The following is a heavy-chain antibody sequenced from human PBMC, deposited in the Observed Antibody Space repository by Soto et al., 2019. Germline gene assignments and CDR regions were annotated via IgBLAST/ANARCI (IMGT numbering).Heavy chain of an antibody. V-gene: IGHV1-69*01. CDR1: GGTFSSYA. J-gene: IGHJ6*02. CDR2: IIPIFGTA. CDR3: ARDRDGSGSYRHGWWYYYGMDV. Sequence: QVQLVQSGAEVKKPGSSVKVSCKASGGTFSSYAISWVRQAPRQGLEWMGGIIPIFGTANYAQKFQGRVTITADESTSTAYMELSSLRSEDTAVYYCARDRDGSGSYRHGWWYYYGMDVWGQGTTVTVSS. D-gene: IGHD3-10*01.